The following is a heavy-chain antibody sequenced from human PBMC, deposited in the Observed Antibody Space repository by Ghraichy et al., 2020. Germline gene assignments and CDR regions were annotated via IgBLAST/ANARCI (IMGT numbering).Heavy chain of an antibody. CDR2: INPNSGGT. V-gene: IGHV1-2*02. D-gene: IGHD1-26*01. CDR1: GYTFTGYY. CDR3: ARGSVGWELLFLVAFDI. J-gene: IGHJ3*02. Sequence: ASVKVSCKASGYTFTGYYMHWVRQAPGQGLEWMGWINPNSGGTNYAQKFQGRVTMTRDTSISTAYMELSRLRSDDTAVYYCARGSVGWELLFLVAFDIWGQGTMVTVSS.